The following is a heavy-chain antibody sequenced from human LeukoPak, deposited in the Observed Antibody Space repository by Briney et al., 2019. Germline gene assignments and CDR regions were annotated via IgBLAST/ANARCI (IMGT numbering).Heavy chain of an antibody. J-gene: IGHJ6*03. Sequence: PGGSLRLSCAASGFTFSSYSMNWVRQAPGKGLEWVSSISSSSSYIYYADSVKGRFTISRDNAKNSLYLQMNSLRAEDTAVYYCASWVGGYYYYMDVWGKGTTVTVSS. CDR3: ASWVGGYYYYMDV. CDR2: ISSSSSYI. D-gene: IGHD2-15*01. V-gene: IGHV3-21*01. CDR1: GFTFSSYS.